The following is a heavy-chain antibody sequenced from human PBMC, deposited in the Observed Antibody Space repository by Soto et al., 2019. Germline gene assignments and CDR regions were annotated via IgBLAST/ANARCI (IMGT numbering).Heavy chain of an antibody. D-gene: IGHD5-18*01. V-gene: IGHV3-23*01. J-gene: IGHJ6*02. Sequence: GGSLRVSCAASGFNFSSYAMSWVRKDTGKGLEWVSAISGSGGSTYYADSVKGRFTISRDNSKNTLYLQMNSLRAEDTAVYYCAKEPGGYSYGYYYYYYGMDVWGQGTTVTVSS. CDR3: AKEPGGYSYGYYYYYYGMDV. CDR2: ISGSGGST. CDR1: GFNFSSYA.